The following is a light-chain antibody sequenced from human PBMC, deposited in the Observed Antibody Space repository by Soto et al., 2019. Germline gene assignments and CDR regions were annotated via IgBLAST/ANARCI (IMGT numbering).Light chain of an antibody. V-gene: IGKV3-20*01. J-gene: IGKJ1*01. CDR2: GAS. Sequence: EIVLTQSPGTLSLYPGERATLSCRASRPVSSSYLAWYQQKPGQAPRLLIYGASRRATGIPDRFSGSGSGTDFTLTISRLEPEDFAVYFCQQFGRSPLTFGQGTKVDIK. CDR1: RPVSSSY. CDR3: QQFGRSPLT.